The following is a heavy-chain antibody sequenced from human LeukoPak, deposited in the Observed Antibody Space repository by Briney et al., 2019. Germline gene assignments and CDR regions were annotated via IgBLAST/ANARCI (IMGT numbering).Heavy chain of an antibody. J-gene: IGHJ5*02. CDR3: ASFEVGA. CDR2: IDPNSGGT. Sequence: GASVKVSCKAFGYTFTYYYIHWVRQAPGQGLEWMGWIDPNSGGTNSPQKFQDRVTMTRDTSISTAYMELSRLGSDDTAVYYCASFEVGAWGQGTLVTVSS. V-gene: IGHV1-2*02. CDR1: GYTFTYYY. D-gene: IGHD3-10*01.